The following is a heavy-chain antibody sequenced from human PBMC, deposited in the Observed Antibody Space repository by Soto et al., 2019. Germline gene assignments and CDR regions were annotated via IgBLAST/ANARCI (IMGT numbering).Heavy chain of an antibody. J-gene: IGHJ4*02. CDR2: IYYSGST. CDR3: ASGAWVVAAYYFDY. D-gene: IGHD2-15*01. Sequence: QLQLQESGPGLVKPSETLSLTCTVSGGSISSSSYYWGWIRQPPGKGLEWIGSIYYSGSTYYNPSLMSRVTISVDTSKNQFSLKLSSVTAADTAVYYCASGAWVVAAYYFDYWGQGTLVTVSS. V-gene: IGHV4-39*01. CDR1: GGSISSSSYY.